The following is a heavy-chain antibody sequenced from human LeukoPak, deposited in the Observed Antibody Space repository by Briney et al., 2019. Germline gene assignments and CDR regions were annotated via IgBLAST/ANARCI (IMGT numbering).Heavy chain of an antibody. J-gene: IGHJ4*02. CDR3: ARAFGAYCTNGVCYHFDY. D-gene: IGHD2-8*01. V-gene: IGHV4-34*01. Sequence: SETLSLTCAVYGGSFSGYYWNWIRQPPGKGLEWIGEINHSGSTNYNPSLKSRVTISVDTSKNQFSLKLSSVTAADTAVYYCARAFGAYCTNGVCYHFDYWGQGTLVTVSS. CDR1: GGSFSGYY. CDR2: INHSGST.